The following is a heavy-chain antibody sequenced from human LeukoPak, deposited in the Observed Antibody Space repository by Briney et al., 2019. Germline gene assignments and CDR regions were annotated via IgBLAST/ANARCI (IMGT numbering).Heavy chain of an antibody. D-gene: IGHD3-22*01. CDR1: GFTSSNSW. CDR3: ANGGTYSSGP. CDR2: IKPDGSAQ. J-gene: IGHJ5*02. V-gene: IGHV3-7*01. Sequence: GGSLRLSCAASGFTSSNSWMSWVRQAPGKGLEWVATIKPDGSAQYYVDSVKGRFTISRDNAKNSLFLQINSLRAEDTAVYYCANGGTYSSGPWGQGTLVTVSP.